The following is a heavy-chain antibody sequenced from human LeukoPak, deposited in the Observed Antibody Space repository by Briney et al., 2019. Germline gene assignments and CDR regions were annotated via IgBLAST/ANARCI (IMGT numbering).Heavy chain of an antibody. CDR1: GGSITTTNDY. D-gene: IGHD6-19*01. CDR2: IYFSGST. CDR3: ARWGVYSSGWYRTGAFDY. Sequence: PSETLSLTCTVSGGSITTTNDYWAWIRQTPGKGLEWIGSIYFSGSTYYNPSLKSRVTISVDTSKNQFSLKLSSVTAADTAVYYCARWGVYSSGWYRTGAFDYWGQGTLVTVSS. J-gene: IGHJ4*02. V-gene: IGHV4-39*07.